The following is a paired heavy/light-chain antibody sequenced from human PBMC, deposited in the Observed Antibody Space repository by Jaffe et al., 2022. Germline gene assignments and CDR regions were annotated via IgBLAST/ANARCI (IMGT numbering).Light chain of an antibody. CDR3: QQYDSYSLT. CDR1: QSISNW. CDR2: RAS. Sequence: DIQMTQSPSTLSASVGDRVTITCRASQSISNWLAWYQLKPGKAPNLLIYRASDLKSGVPSRFSGSGSGTEFTLSINSLQPDDFASYYCQQYDSYSLTFGQGTKVELK. V-gene: IGKV1-5*03. J-gene: IGKJ1*01.
Heavy chain of an antibody. CDR1: GYSLSSGYY. D-gene: IGHD3-3*01. CDR3: AIGDYFYYMDV. CDR2: IYYSGTT. Sequence: QVQLQESGPGLVKPSETLSLTCAVSGYSLSSGYYGGWIRQPPGKGLEWIGSIYYSGTTYNNPSLKSRITISVDTSKNQFSLRVTSVTAADTALYYCAIGDYFYYMDVWGKGTTVTVSS. V-gene: IGHV4-38-2*01. J-gene: IGHJ6*03.